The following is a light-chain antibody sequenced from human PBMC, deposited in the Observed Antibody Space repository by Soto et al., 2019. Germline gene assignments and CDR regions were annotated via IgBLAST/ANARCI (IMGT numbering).Light chain of an antibody. CDR1: SSDVGSYNL. CDR2: EGS. V-gene: IGLV2-23*03. CDR3: CSYAGSSTFV. Sequence: VLTQPASVSGSPGQSITISCTGTSSDVGSYNLVSWYQQHPGKAPKLMIYEGSKRPSGVSNRFSGSKSGNTASLTISGLQAEDEADYYCCSYAGSSTFVFGTGTKLTVL. J-gene: IGLJ1*01.